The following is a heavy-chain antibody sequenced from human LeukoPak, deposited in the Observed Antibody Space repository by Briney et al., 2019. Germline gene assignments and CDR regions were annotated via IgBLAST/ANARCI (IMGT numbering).Heavy chain of an antibody. CDR2: INPNSGGT. J-gene: IGHJ4*02. Sequence: ASVKVSCKASGYTFTGYYIHWVRQAPGQGLEWMGWINPNSGGTNYAQKFQGRVTMTRDTSISTAYMELSRLREEDTALYYCARDQYLDSSRFHYFDSWGQGTLVTVSS. D-gene: IGHD6-13*01. V-gene: IGHV1-2*02. CDR3: ARDQYLDSSRFHYFDS. CDR1: GYTFTGYY.